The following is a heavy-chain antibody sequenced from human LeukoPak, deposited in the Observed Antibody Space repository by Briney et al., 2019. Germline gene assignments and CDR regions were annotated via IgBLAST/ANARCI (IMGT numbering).Heavy chain of an antibody. J-gene: IGHJ4*02. CDR1: GFTFSNAW. CDR2: IKSKTDGGTT. Sequence: GGSLRLSCAASGFTFSNAWMSWVRQAPGKGLEWVGRIKSKTDGGTTDYAAPVKGRFTISRDDSKNTLYLQMNSLKTEDTAVYYCTTPYSSGRYYFDHWGQGTLVIVSS. CDR3: TTPYSSGRYYFDH. D-gene: IGHD6-19*01. V-gene: IGHV3-15*01.